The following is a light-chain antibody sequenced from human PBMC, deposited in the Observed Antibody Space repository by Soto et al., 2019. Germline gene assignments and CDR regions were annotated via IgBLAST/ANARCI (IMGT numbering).Light chain of an antibody. Sequence: ALTQPRSVSGSPGQSVTISCTGTSSDVGGYNYVSWYQQHPGKAPKLMIYDVSKRPSGVPDRFSGSKSGNTASLTISGLQAEDEADYYCCSYAGSYTWVFGGGTKVTVL. J-gene: IGLJ3*02. V-gene: IGLV2-11*01. CDR3: CSYAGSYTWV. CDR2: DVS. CDR1: SSDVGGYNY.